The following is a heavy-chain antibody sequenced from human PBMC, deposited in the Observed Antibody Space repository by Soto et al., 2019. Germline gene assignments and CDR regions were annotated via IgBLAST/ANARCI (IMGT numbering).Heavy chain of an antibody. CDR1: GFSRSTLGAG. D-gene: IGHD1-1*01. CDR2: IYWDDDR. J-gene: IGHJ3*01. V-gene: IGHV2-5*02. Sequence: QITLKVSGPTLVKPTQVLTLTCSFSGFSRSTLGAGVGWVRQPPGKALEWLALIYWDDDRQYIPSLKTRITITKDTSKTPVVLTLTNMHPVDTGTYFCAHTQLTTGANAFDVWGQGTIVTVSS. CDR3: AHTQLTTGANAFDV.